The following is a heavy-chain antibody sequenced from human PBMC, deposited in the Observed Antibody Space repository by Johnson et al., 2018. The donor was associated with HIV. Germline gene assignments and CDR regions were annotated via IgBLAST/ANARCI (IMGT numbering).Heavy chain of an antibody. CDR1: GFIFSDSY. CDR3: ATTRWSDTDPFDI. Sequence: QVQLVESGGGLVKPGGSLRLSCAASGFIFSDSYMSWIRQAPGKGLEWVSYISGSGNAIYYADSVRGRFTISRDNAKNSLYLQMNSLRAEDTAVYYCATTRWSDTDPFDIWGQGTMVTVSS. CDR2: ISGSGNAI. V-gene: IGHV3-11*04. D-gene: IGHD3-3*01. J-gene: IGHJ3*02.